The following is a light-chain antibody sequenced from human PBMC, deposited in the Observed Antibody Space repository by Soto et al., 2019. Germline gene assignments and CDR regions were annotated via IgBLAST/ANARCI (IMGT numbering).Light chain of an antibody. CDR2: GVS. J-gene: IGLJ1*01. CDR3: YSSRSSSSTFYV. V-gene: IGLV2-14*03. Sequence: QSVLTQPASVSGSPGQSITISCAGTSSDIGGSNYVSWYQQRPGKAPKLMIYGVSNRPSGVSNRFSGSKSGNTASLTISGLQAEDEADYFCYSSRSSSSTFYVFGTGTKVTVL. CDR1: SSDIGGSNY.